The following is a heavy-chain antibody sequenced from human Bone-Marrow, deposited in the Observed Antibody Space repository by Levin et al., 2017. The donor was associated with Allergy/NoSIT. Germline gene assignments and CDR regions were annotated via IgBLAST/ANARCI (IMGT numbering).Heavy chain of an antibody. CDR2: FYPYDKNI. V-gene: IGHV3-66*02. D-gene: IGHD2-8*01. Sequence: GGSLRLSCAGSGFIVRNNYMSWVRQAPGTGLEWVSVFYPYDKNIYYADSVKGRFTISRDNSTNTLYLQMNSLRVEDTAVYYCARSMATANCQYWGQGTLVTVSS. J-gene: IGHJ1*01. CDR1: GFIVRNNY. CDR3: ARSMATANCQY.